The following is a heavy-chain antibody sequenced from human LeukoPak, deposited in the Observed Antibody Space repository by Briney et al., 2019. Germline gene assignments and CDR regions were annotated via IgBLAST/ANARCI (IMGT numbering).Heavy chain of an antibody. J-gene: IGHJ5*02. V-gene: IGHV4-61*08. D-gene: IGHD3-22*01. CDR2: IYYSGST. Sequence: SQTLSLTCTVSGGSISSGDYYWSWIRQPPGKGLEWIGYIYYSGSTNYNPSLKSRVTISVDTSKNQFSLKLSSVTAADTAVYYCARNLRCDSSGYAAFDPWGQGTLVTVSS. CDR3: ARNLRCDSSGYAAFDP. CDR1: GGSISSGDYY.